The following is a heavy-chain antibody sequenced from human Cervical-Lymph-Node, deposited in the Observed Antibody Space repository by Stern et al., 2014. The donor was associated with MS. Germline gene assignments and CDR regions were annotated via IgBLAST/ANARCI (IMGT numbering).Heavy chain of an antibody. D-gene: IGHD6-25*01. CDR2: IDTEGGTT. V-gene: IGHV3-74*01. J-gene: IGHJ4*02. Sequence: VPLVESGGGFVQPGGSLRLPCAASGFTFSSYWLHWFRQAPGKGLAWVSRIDTEGGTTNYADSVKGRFTISRDNAENTLYLQMNSLRAEDTAVYYCARDSSGRDDFWGQGTLVTVSS. CDR3: ARDSSGRDDF. CDR1: GFTFSSYW.